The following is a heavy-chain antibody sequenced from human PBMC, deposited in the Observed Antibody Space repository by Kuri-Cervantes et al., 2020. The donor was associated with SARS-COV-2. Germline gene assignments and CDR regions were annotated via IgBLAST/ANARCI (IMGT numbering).Heavy chain of an antibody. V-gene: IGHV3-74*01. CDR3: AKVHSGDNAYFDY. CDR1: GFTFSSYW. D-gene: IGHD4/OR15-4a*01. J-gene: IGHJ4*02. Sequence: GGSLRLSCAASGFTFSSYWMHWVRQAPGKGLVWVSHLHTYGTTTTYADFGRGRFTVSRDSAKNTLHLQMSSLSAEDTAVYSCAKVHSGDNAYFDYWGQGTLVTVSS. CDR2: LHTYGTTT.